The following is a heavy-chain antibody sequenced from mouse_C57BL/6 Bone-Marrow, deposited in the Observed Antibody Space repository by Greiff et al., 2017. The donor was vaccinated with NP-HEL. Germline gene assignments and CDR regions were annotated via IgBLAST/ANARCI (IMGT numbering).Heavy chain of an antibody. V-gene: IGHV1-72*01. CDR1: GYTFTNYW. CDR3: ARYYYGSGYFDY. CDR2: FDPYSGGT. Sequence: QVQLQQPGAELVKPGASVKLSCKASGYTFTNYWMHWLKQRPGRGLEWIGRFDPYSGGTKYNEKFKSKATLTVNKPSTPSYMQLSSLTSEDSAVYNGARYYYGSGYFDYWGQGTTLTVSS. D-gene: IGHD1-1*01. J-gene: IGHJ2*01.